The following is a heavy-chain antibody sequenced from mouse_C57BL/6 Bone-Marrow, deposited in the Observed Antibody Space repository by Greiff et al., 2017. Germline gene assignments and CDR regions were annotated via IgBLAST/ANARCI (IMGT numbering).Heavy chain of an antibody. CDR2: IDPNSGGT. Sequence: QVQLKQSGAELVKPGASVKLSCKASGYTFTSYWMHWVKQRPGRGLEWIGRIDPNSGGTKYNEKFKSKATLTVDKPSSTAYMQLSSLTSEDSAVYYCAMTTVVATPYAMDYWGQGTSVTVSS. V-gene: IGHV1-72*01. D-gene: IGHD1-1*01. CDR3: AMTTVVATPYAMDY. J-gene: IGHJ4*01. CDR1: GYTFTSYW.